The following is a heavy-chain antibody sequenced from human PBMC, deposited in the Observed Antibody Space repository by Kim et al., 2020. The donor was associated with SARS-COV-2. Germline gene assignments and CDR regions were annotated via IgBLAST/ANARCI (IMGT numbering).Heavy chain of an antibody. CDR3: ARDGVTMVRGVTMGPYYYYGMDV. D-gene: IGHD3-10*01. Sequence: SETLSLTCTVSGGSISSYYWSWIRQPAGKGLEWIGRIYTSGSTNYNPSLKSRVTMSVDTSKNQFSLKLSSVTAADTAVYYCARDGVTMVRGVTMGPYYYYGMDVWGQGTTVTVSS. V-gene: IGHV4-4*07. CDR2: IYTSGST. CDR1: GGSISSYY. J-gene: IGHJ6*02.